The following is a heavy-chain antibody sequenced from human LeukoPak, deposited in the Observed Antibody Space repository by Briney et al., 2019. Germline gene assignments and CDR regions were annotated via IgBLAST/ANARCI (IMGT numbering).Heavy chain of an antibody. CDR1: GFTFSSYA. Sequence: GGSLRLSCAASGFTFSSYAMNWVRQAPGKGLEWVANIKQDGSEKYYVDSVKGRSTISRDNAKNSLYLQMNSLRAEDTAVYYCAELGITMIGGVWGKGTTVTISS. CDR2: IKQDGSEK. V-gene: IGHV3-7*01. J-gene: IGHJ6*04. D-gene: IGHD3-10*02. CDR3: AELGITMIGGV.